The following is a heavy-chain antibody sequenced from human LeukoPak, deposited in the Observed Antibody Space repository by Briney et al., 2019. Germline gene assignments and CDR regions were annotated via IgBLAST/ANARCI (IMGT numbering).Heavy chain of an antibody. CDR1: GFTFSNHE. J-gene: IGHJ5*02. D-gene: IGHD3-22*01. CDR3: ARGVDYYDSSGRTNWFDP. Sequence: GGSLRLSCAASGFTFSNHEMNWVRQAPGKGLEWVSYISSSGGTIYYADSVKGRFTISRDNAKNSLYLQMNSLRAEDTAVYYCARGVDYYDSSGRTNWFDPWGQGTLVTVSS. V-gene: IGHV3-48*03. CDR2: ISSSGGTI.